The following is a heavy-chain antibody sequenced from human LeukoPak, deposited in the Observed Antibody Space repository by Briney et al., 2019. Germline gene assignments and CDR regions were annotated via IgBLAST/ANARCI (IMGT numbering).Heavy chain of an antibody. CDR2: IYYSGST. CDR1: GGSISSYY. Sequence: SETLSLTCTVSGGSISSYYWSWIRQAPGKGLEWIGYIYYSGSTNYNPSLKSRVTISVGTSKNQFSLKLSSVTAADTAVYYCARARRITMVRGVVGTFDYWGQGTLVTVSS. D-gene: IGHD3-10*01. CDR3: ARARRITMVRGVVGTFDY. J-gene: IGHJ4*02. V-gene: IGHV4-59*12.